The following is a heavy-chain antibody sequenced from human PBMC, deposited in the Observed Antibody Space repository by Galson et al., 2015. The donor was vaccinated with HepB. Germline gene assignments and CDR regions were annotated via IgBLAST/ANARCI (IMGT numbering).Heavy chain of an antibody. Sequence: SLRLSCAASGFTFSSYSMNWVRQAPGKGLEWVSYISSSSSIIYYADSVKGRFTISRDNAKNSLYLQMSSLRAEDTAMYYCARDSNYYYDRGGFDYWGQGTLVTVSS. CDR2: ISSSSSII. J-gene: IGHJ4*02. D-gene: IGHD3-22*01. V-gene: IGHV3-48*04. CDR3: ARDSNYYYDRGGFDY. CDR1: GFTFSSYS.